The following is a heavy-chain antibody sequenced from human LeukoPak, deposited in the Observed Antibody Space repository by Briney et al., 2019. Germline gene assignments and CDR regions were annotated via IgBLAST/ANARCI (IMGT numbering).Heavy chain of an antibody. J-gene: IGHJ4*02. Sequence: PSETLSLTCTVSGYSISSGYFWGWIRQPPGKGLEWIGTIYNSGSTYYNASLESRVTISVDTSKNQFSLKLGSVTAADTAVYYCARLSGSYFGYWGQGTLVTVSS. D-gene: IGHD1-26*01. CDR1: GYSISSGYF. CDR2: IYNSGST. CDR3: ARLSGSYFGY. V-gene: IGHV4-38-2*02.